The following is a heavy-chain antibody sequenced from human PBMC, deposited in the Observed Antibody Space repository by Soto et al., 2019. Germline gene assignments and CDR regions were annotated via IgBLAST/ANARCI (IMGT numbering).Heavy chain of an antibody. CDR2: ISYDGSNK. V-gene: IGHV3-30*18. D-gene: IGHD3-3*02. Sequence: PGGSLRLSCAASGFTFSSYGMHWVRQAPGKGLEWVAVISYDGSNKYYADSVKGRFTISRDNSKNTLYLQMNSLRAEDTAVYYCAKFLSTAPVLGGQGTRVTVSS. CDR3: AKFLSTAPVL. CDR1: GFTFSSYG. J-gene: IGHJ4*02.